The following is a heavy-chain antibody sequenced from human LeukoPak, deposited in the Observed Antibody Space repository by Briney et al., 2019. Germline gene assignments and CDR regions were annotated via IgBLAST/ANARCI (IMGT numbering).Heavy chain of an antibody. J-gene: IGHJ4*02. CDR3: ARANRYAGGDRHFDY. V-gene: IGHV4-4*09. CDR1: GGSISSYY. CDR2: IYNNGST. Sequence: PSETLSLTCTVSGGSISSYYWSWIRQPPGKGLEWIGYIYNNGSTNYNPSLKSRVTISLDTSENQFSLKLSSVTAADTAVYFCARANRYAGGDRHFDYWGQGTLVTVSS. D-gene: IGHD1-14*01.